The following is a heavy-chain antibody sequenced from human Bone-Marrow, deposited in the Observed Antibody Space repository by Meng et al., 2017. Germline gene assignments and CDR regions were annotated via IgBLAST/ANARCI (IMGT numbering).Heavy chain of an antibody. CDR3: ASLYGDSSVWYLDL. D-gene: IGHD4-17*01. CDR1: GGSIVSGNHY. J-gene: IGHJ2*01. Sequence: QGRLQEWGPGLVKPSQTLSLTCTVSGGSIVSGNHYWSWIRQHPGKGVEYSGYIYDSGSTYYNPSLKSQVIISVDTSKNQFSLRLNSVTAADTAVYYWASLYGDSSVWYLDLWGRGTLVTVSS. CDR2: IYDSGST. V-gene: IGHV4-31*01.